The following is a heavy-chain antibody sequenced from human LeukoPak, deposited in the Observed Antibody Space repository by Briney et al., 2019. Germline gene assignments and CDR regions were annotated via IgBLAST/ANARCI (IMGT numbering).Heavy chain of an antibody. CDR2: ISGSGGST. D-gene: IGHD2-2*01. CDR1: GFTFSSYA. V-gene: IGHV3-23*01. CDR3: AKGRSLLVVPAAMALDP. Sequence: PGGSLRLSCAASGFTFSSYAMSWVRQAPGKGLEWVSAISGSGGSTYYADSVKGRFTISGDNSKNTLYLQMNSLRAEDTAVYYCAKGRSLLVVPAAMALDPWGQGTLVTVSS. J-gene: IGHJ5*02.